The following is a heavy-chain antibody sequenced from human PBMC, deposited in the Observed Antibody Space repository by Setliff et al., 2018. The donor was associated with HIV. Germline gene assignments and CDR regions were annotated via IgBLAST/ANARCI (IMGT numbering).Heavy chain of an antibody. V-gene: IGHV1-18*01. CDR3: ARLASGGWPLEVFDI. Sequence: ASVKISCKASGYTFTHYAISWVRQAPGQGLEYLGWITAYNGNTNYAQKVQGRITMTTDASTSTVDMELRSLTSDDTAVYYCARLASGGWPLEVFDIWGQGTMVTVSS. D-gene: IGHD2-15*01. J-gene: IGHJ3*02. CDR2: ITAYNGNT. CDR1: GYTFTHYA.